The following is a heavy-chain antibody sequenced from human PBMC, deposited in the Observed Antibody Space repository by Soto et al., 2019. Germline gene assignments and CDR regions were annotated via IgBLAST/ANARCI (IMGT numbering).Heavy chain of an antibody. J-gene: IGHJ4*02. CDR3: ARVAYFDTTVYYYFYDY. CDR1: GYSISTGYY. D-gene: IGHD3-22*01. CDR2: IYRSGST. V-gene: IGHV4-38-2*01. Sequence: PSETLSLTCAVSGYSISTGYYWGWIRQPPGKGLEWIGSIYRSGSTYYNPSLKSRVTISMDMSKNQFSLKLTSVTAADTAVYYCARVAYFDTTVYYYFYDYWDQGTLVTVSS.